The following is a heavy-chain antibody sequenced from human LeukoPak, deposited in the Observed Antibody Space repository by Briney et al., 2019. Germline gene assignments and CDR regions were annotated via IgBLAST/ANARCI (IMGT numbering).Heavy chain of an antibody. CDR3: ARHYGP. D-gene: IGHD3-16*01. J-gene: IGHJ5*02. V-gene: IGHV4-59*08. Sequence: PSETLSLTCTVSAGSISSYYWTWIRQPPGKGLEWIGYIYYSGSTYYNPSLKSRVTISVDTSKNQFSLKLSSVTAADTAVYYCARHYGPWGQGTLVTVSS. CDR1: AGSISSYY. CDR2: IYYSGST.